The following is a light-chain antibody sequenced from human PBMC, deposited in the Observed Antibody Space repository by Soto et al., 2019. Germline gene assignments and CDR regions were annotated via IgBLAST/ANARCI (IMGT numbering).Light chain of an antibody. CDR2: SND. V-gene: IGLV1-44*01. J-gene: IGLJ3*02. Sequence: QSVLTQAPSASGTPGQRVTISCSGSSSNIGSNTVNWYQQLPGTAPKVLIYSNDQRPSGVPDRFSGSKSGTSAPLAIGGLQSEDEADYYCAVWDDSLNGWVFGGGTKLTVL. CDR3: AVWDDSLNGWV. CDR1: SSNIGSNT.